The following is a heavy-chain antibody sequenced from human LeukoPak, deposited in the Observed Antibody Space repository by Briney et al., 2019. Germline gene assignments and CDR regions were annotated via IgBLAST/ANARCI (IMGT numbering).Heavy chain of an antibody. J-gene: IGHJ4*02. CDR1: GFTFSSYA. CDR3: AKVSCGGDCYPEYFFDY. V-gene: IGHV3-23*01. Sequence: GGPLRLSCAAYGFTFSSYAMKWVRQAPGKGLDGVSVIMGSGGSTYYADSVKGRFTISRDKSKNMLYLQMNSLRAEDTAVYYCAKVSCGGDCYPEYFFDYWGQGTLVTVSS. D-gene: IGHD2-21*02. CDR2: IMGSGGST.